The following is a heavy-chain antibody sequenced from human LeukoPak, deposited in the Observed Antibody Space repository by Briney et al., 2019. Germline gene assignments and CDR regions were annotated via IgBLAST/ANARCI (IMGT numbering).Heavy chain of an antibody. J-gene: IGHJ4*02. CDR1: GYSFTSYW. D-gene: IGHD1-14*01. Sequence: GESLKISCKGSGYSFTSYWISWVRQMPGKGLEWMGRIDPSDSYTNYSPSFQGHVTISADNSINTAYVQWSSLKTSDTAMYYCAYHDENFDDWGQGTLVTVPS. V-gene: IGHV5-10-1*01. CDR3: AYHDENFDD. CDR2: IDPSDSYT.